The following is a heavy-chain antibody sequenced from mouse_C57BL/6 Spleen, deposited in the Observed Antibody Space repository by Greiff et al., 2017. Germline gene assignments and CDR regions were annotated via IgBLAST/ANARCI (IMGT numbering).Heavy chain of an antibody. D-gene: IGHD2-1*01. CDR2: IWRGGST. J-gene: IGHJ3*01. CDR3: AKMGGNYGGFAY. Sequence: VKLMESGPGLVQPSQSLSITCTVSGFSLTSSGVHWVRQSPGKGLEGLGVIWRGGSTDYNAAFMSRLSLTKDNSKSQVFFKMNSLQVDDTAIYYCAKMGGNYGGFAYWGQGTLVTVSA. CDR1: GFSLTSSG. V-gene: IGHV2-5*01.